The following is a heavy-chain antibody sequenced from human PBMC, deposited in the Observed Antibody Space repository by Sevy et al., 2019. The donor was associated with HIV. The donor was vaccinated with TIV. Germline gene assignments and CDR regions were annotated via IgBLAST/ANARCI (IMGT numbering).Heavy chain of an antibody. CDR2: ISYHGRNQ. V-gene: IGHV3-30*04. D-gene: IGHD6-6*01. Sequence: GGSLRLSCAASGFTFSDYAIHRVRQAPGKGLEWLAVISYHGRNQFYAESVRGRFTISRDDSKNTVYLQMNSLRPDDTAVYYCARKQFVLPFDYWGQGTLVTVSS. CDR1: GFTFSDYA. J-gene: IGHJ4*02. CDR3: ARKQFVLPFDY.